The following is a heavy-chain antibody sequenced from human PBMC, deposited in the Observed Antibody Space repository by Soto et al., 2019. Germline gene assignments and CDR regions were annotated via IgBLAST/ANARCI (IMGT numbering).Heavy chain of an antibody. CDR1: GVTFSSYA. J-gene: IGHJ6*01. Sequence: PGGSLRLSCAASGVTFSSYAMHWVRQAPGKGLEWVAVISYDGSNKYYADSVKGRFTISRDNSKNTLYLQMNSLRAEDTAVYYCARDWGYYGSGSHSFRAPNYYYYGMDVWGQGTTVTVSS. D-gene: IGHD3-10*01. CDR3: ARDWGYYGSGSHSFRAPNYYYYGMDV. V-gene: IGHV3-30-3*01. CDR2: ISYDGSNK.